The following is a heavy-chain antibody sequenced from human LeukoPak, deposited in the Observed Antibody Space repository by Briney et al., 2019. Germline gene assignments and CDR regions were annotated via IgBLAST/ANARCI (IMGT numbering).Heavy chain of an antibody. J-gene: IGHJ3*02. CDR1: GGSINSDSYY. CDR3: AREVSHAFDI. V-gene: IGHV4-61*02. Sequence: SSETLSLTCTVSGGSINSDSYYWSWIRQPAGKGLEWIGRIFNSGSTNSIPSLKSRVTISLDTSKNQFSLNLSSVTAADTAVYYCAREVSHAFDIWGQGTMVTVSS. CDR2: IFNSGST.